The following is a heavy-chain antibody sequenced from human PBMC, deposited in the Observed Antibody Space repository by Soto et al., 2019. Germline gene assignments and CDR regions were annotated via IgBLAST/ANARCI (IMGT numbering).Heavy chain of an antibody. D-gene: IGHD1-7*01. V-gene: IGHV4-30-2*01. Sequence: PSETLSLTCAVSGGSISSGGYSWSWIRQPPGEGLEWIGYIYHSGSTYYNPSLKSRVTISVDRSKNQFSLKLSSVTAADTAVYYCARVGITGTTATFDYWGQGTLVTVSS. CDR2: IYHSGST. CDR1: GGSISSGGYS. J-gene: IGHJ4*02. CDR3: ARVGITGTTATFDY.